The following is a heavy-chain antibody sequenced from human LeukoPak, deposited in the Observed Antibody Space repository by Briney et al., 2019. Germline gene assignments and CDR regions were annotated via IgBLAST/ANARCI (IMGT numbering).Heavy chain of an antibody. V-gene: IGHV3-30*02. D-gene: IGHD2-2*01. J-gene: IGHJ4*02. CDR1: GFTFSSYG. CDR3: AKIIVVVPAATDFFDY. Sequence: PGGPLRLSCAASGFTFSSYGMHWVRQAPGKGLEWVAFIRYDGSNKYYADSVKGRFTISRDNSKNTLYLQMNSLRAEDTAVYYCAKIIVVVPAATDFFDYWGQGTLVTVSS. CDR2: IRYDGSNK.